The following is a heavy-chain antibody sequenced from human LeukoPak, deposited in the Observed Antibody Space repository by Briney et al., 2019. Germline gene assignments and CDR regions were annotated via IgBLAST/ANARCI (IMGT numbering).Heavy chain of an antibody. Sequence: GASVKVSCKASGYTFTGHYMHWVRQAPGQGLELIGWINPNSGGTNYAQKFQGRVTMTRDTSISTAYMDLSSLRSDDTAVYYCATQYYDFWSGPRYFYYGMDVWGQGTTVTVSS. D-gene: IGHD3-3*01. CDR2: INPNSGGT. CDR3: ATQYYDFWSGPRYFYYGMDV. CDR1: GYTFTGHY. V-gene: IGHV1-2*02. J-gene: IGHJ6*02.